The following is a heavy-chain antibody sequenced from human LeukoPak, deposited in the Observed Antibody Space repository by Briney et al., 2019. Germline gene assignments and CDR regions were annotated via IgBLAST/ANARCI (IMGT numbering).Heavy chain of an antibody. CDR2: IIPIFDTA. V-gene: IGHV1-69*06. CDR1: GGSFSRYT. Sequence: SVKVSCKASGGSFSRYTISWVRQAPGQGLEWMGGIIPIFDTANNAQNIQGRVTVTAKKSTSTAYMELSSLSSEDTAVYYCARVGLYRRGYSGYEAFDYWGQGTLVTVSS. CDR3: ARVGLYRRGYSGYEAFDY. D-gene: IGHD5-12*01. J-gene: IGHJ4*02.